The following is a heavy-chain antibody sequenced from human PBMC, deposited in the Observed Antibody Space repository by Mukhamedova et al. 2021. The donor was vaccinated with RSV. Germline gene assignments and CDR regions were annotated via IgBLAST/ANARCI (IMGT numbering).Heavy chain of an antibody. V-gene: IGHV3-15*01. J-gene: IGHJ4*02. Sequence: TDYAAPVKGRFTISRDDSKNTLYQQMNSLKTEDTAVYYCTSPLAGRFDYWGQGTLVTVSS. CDR2: T. CDR3: TSPLAGRFDY.